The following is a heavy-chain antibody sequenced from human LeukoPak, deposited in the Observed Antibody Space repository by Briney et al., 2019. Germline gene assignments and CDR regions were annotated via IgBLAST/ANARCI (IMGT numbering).Heavy chain of an antibody. CDR2: ISYSGNT. CDR1: GGSISSYY. J-gene: IGHJ5*02. CDR3: ARSAAVAGSSGWFDP. V-gene: IGHV4-59*08. D-gene: IGHD6-19*01. Sequence: SETLSLTCTVSGGSISSYYWSWIRQPPGKGLEWIGYISYSGNTNYNPSLKSRVTISLDTSKNQFSLNLTSVTAADTSVYFCARSAAVAGSSGWFDPWGQGTLVTVSS.